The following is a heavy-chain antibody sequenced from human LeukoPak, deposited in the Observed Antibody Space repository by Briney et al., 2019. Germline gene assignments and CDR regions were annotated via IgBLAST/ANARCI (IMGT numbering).Heavy chain of an antibody. Sequence: TGGSLRLSCAASGFNFSRFAMHWVRQAPGKGLEWVTFILFDGSTKYYADSVKGRFTISRDNSNNTLYLQMNSLRTEDTAVYYCARDGLLDYWGQGTLVTVSS. CDR2: ILFDGSTK. V-gene: IGHV3-30*02. CDR1: GFNFSRFA. J-gene: IGHJ4*02. CDR3: ARDGLLDY. D-gene: IGHD5-18*01.